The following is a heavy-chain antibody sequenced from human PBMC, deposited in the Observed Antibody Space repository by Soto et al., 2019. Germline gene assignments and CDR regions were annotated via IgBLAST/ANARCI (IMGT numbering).Heavy chain of an antibody. CDR3: AREWYSSSSRYNWFDP. V-gene: IGHV6-1*01. Sequence: PSQPLSLTCAISGDSVSSNSAAWNWIRQSPSRGLEWLGRTYYRSKWYNDYAVSVKSRITINPDTSKNQFSLQLNSVTPEDTAVYYCAREWYSSSSRYNWFDPWGQGTLVTVSS. CDR2: TYYRSKWYN. J-gene: IGHJ5*02. CDR1: GDSVSSNSAA. D-gene: IGHD6-6*01.